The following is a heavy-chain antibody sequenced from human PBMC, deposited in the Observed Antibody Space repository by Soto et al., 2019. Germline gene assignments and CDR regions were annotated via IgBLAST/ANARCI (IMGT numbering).Heavy chain of an antibody. D-gene: IGHD2-15*01. CDR2: VSAGGDMT. V-gene: IGHV3-23*01. Sequence: GGSLRLSCAASGFTLSSYAMSWVRQAPGKGLEWVSSVSAGGDMTYYSDSVKGRFTISRDNSNNVLFLQMNSLRIEDTALYYCARGDRGGSGSPASYYYSGLDVWGQGTTVTVSS. J-gene: IGHJ6*02. CDR1: GFTLSSYA. CDR3: ARGDRGGSGSPASYYYSGLDV.